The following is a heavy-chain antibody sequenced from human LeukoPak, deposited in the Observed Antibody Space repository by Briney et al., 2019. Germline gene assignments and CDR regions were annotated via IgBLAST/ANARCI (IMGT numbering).Heavy chain of an antibody. V-gene: IGHV3-20*04. J-gene: IGHJ4*02. CDR1: GFTFADYG. Sequence: PGGSLRLSCAASGFTFADYGMSWVRQAPGKGLEWVSGINWNGGSTGYADSVKGRFTISRDNAKNSLYLQMNSLRAEDTALYYCARLGYYYDSSGYFDYWGQGTLVTVSS. CDR2: INWNGGST. D-gene: IGHD3-22*01. CDR3: ARLGYYYDSSGYFDY.